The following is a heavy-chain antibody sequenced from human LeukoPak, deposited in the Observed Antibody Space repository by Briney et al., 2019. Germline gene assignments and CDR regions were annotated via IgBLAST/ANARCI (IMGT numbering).Heavy chain of an antibody. D-gene: IGHD2-2*01. Sequence: SETLSLTCTVSGGSISSYYWSWIRQPPGQGLEWIGYLYYSRRTNYSPSLKSRFTISVDTSKNQFSLKLSSVTAADTAVYYCARVGYCSSTSCYKAGGYYGMDVWGQGTTVTVSS. CDR1: GGSISSYY. CDR2: LYYSRRT. CDR3: ARVGYCSSTSCYKAGGYYGMDV. V-gene: IGHV4-59*01. J-gene: IGHJ6*02.